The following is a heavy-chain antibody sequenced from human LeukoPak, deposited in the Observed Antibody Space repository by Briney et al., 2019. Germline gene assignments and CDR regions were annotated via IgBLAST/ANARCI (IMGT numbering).Heavy chain of an antibody. D-gene: IGHD3-10*01. V-gene: IGHV3-74*01. CDR2: INSDESRR. CDR1: GFNFATHW. Sequence: GGSLRLSCAASGFNFATHWMHWVRQAPGKGRLWVARINSDESRRDYADFVKGRFSISRDNAKNTVSLQMKSLGGDDTALDFCARETSGDEGFDLWGQGIQVTVSP. J-gene: IGHJ5*02. CDR3: ARETSGDEGFDL.